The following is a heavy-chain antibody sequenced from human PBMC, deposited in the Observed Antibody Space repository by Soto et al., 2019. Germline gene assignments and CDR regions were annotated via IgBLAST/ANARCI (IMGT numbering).Heavy chain of an antibody. D-gene: IGHD2-15*01. Sequence: QVQLQESGPGLVKPSGTLSLTCAVSGGSISSSNWWSWVRQPPGKGLEWIGEIYHSGSTNYNPSLKRRVPISVDKSKNQFSLKLGSVTAADTAVYYWARVGRGAGAFDIWGQGTMVTVSS. V-gene: IGHV4-4*02. J-gene: IGHJ3*02. CDR3: ARVGRGAGAFDI. CDR1: GGSISSSNW. CDR2: IYHSGST.